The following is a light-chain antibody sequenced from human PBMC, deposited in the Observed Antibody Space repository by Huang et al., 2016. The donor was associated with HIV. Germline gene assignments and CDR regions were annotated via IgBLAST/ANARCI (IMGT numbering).Light chain of an antibody. CDR1: QDISNY. CDR2: DAS. Sequence: DIQMTQSPSSLSASVGDRVTITCQASQDISNYLSWYQHKPGRAPKPLIFDASSLETGVPSRFSGSGSETYFTLTIASLQPEDVATYYCQHYDDPYTFGQGTKLEIK. CDR3: QHYDDPYT. J-gene: IGKJ2*01. V-gene: IGKV1-33*01.